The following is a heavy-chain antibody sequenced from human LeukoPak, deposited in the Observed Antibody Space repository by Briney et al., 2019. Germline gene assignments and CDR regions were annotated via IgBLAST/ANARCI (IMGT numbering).Heavy chain of an antibody. Sequence: SETLSLTCTVSGGSISSYYWSWIRQPPGKGLEWIGYIYYSGSTNYNPSLKSRVTVSVDTSKNQFSLKLSSVTAADTAVYYCARHHKTYYYDSSGYPYFDYWGQGTLVTASS. D-gene: IGHD3-22*01. J-gene: IGHJ4*02. CDR2: IYYSGST. CDR1: GGSISSYY. V-gene: IGHV4-59*08. CDR3: ARHHKTYYYDSSGYPYFDY.